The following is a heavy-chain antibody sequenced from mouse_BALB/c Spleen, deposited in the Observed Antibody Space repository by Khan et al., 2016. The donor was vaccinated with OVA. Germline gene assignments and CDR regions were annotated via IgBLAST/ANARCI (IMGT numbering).Heavy chain of an antibody. Sequence: LEVSGAELAKPGASVKMSCKASGYTFTNYWMHWVKQRPGQGLEWIGYINPSTDYTEYNQKFKDKATLTADKSSSNAYMQLTSLTSDDYSRYYCVNHGSSSAWFTYWGQGTLVTVSA. CDR3: VNHGSSSAWFTY. J-gene: IGHJ3*01. CDR2: INPSTDYT. D-gene: IGHD1-1*01. CDR1: GYTFTNYW. V-gene: IGHV1-7*01.